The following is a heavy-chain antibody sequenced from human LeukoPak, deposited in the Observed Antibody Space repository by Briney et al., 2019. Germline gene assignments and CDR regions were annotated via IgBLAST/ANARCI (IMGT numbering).Heavy chain of an antibody. CDR3: ARVDTAMVILDY. CDR2: ISSSSSYI. CDR1: GFIFSSYS. J-gene: IGHJ4*02. D-gene: IGHD5-18*01. Sequence: GGSLRLSCAASGFIFSSYSMNWVRQAPGKGLEWVSSISSSSSYIYYADSVKGRFTISIDNAKNSLYVQMNSLRAEDTAVYYCARVDTAMVILDYWGQGTLVTVSS. V-gene: IGHV3-21*01.